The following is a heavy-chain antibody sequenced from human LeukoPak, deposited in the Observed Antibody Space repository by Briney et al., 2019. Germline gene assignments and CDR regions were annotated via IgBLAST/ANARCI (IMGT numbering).Heavy chain of an antibody. D-gene: IGHD3-10*01. J-gene: IGHJ4*02. CDR3: ARVSGQAFDY. Sequence: SETLSLTCTVSGGSISSYYWSWIRQPPGKGLERIGYIYYSGSTNYNPSLKSRVTISVDTSKNQFSLKLSSVTAADTAVYYCARVSGQAFDYWGQGTLVTVSS. V-gene: IGHV4-59*01. CDR1: GGSISSYY. CDR2: IYYSGST.